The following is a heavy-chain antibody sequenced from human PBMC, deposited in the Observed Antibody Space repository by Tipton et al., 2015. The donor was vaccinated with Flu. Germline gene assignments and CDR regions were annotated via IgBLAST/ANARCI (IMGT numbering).Heavy chain of an antibody. D-gene: IGHD3-10*01. J-gene: IGHJ3*01. Sequence: TLSLTCTVSGGSMWSGSYFWSWIRQPAGKGLEWIGRVYSTGTTKYNPSLESRVSISADMSKNQFTLKLSSVTAADTAVYYCAKEPGGSGTDWGVGKGIFDVWGLGTMVTVSS. CDR3: AKEPGGSGTDWGVGKGIFDV. V-gene: IGHV4-61*02. CDR2: VYSTGTT. CDR1: GGSMWSGSYF.